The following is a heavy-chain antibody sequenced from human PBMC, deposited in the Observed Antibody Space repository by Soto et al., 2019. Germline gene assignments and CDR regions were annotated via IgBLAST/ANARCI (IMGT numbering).Heavy chain of an antibody. Sequence: EVQLVESGGGLVQPGGSLRLSCAASGFTFSSYWMTWVRQAPGKELEWVANIKQDGSEKYYVDSVKGRFTISRDNAKNSLYLQMNSLRPEDTAVYYCARKRIAAVDCWGQGTLVTVSS. CDR1: GFTFSSYW. J-gene: IGHJ4*02. D-gene: IGHD6-13*01. CDR2: IKQDGSEK. CDR3: ARKRIAAVDC. V-gene: IGHV3-7*01.